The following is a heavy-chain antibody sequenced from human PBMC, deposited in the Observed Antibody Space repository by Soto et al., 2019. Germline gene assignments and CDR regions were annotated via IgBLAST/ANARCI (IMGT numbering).Heavy chain of an antibody. CDR2: IIPIFGTA. CDR1: GGTFSSYA. Sequence: GASVKASCKASGGTFSSYAISWVRQAPEQGLEWMGGIIPIFGTANYAQKFQGRVTITADESTSTAYMELSSLRSEDTAVYYCARDRRLSGSSSWYAFDYWGQGTLVTVSS. J-gene: IGHJ4*02. D-gene: IGHD6-13*01. CDR3: ARDRRLSGSSSWYAFDY. V-gene: IGHV1-69*13.